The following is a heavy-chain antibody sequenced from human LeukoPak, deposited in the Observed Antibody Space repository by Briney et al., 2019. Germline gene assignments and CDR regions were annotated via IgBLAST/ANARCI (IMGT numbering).Heavy chain of an antibody. J-gene: IGHJ6*03. CDR2: IRYDGSNK. Sequence: GGSLRLSCAASGFTFSSYGMHWVRQAPGKGLEWVAFIRYDGSNKYYADSVKGRFTISRDNSKNTLYLQMNSLRAEDTAVYYCASLWDSGSLPRWYYYYYMDVWGKGTTVTISS. D-gene: IGHD1-26*01. CDR1: GFTFSSYG. V-gene: IGHV3-30*02. CDR3: ASLWDSGSLPRWYYYYYMDV.